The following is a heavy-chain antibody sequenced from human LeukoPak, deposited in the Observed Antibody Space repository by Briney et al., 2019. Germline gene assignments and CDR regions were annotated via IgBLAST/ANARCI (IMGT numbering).Heavy chain of an antibody. CDR3: ACTSSTSSGAFDI. V-gene: IGHV3-30*03. CDR1: GFTLSSYG. J-gene: IGHJ3*02. Sequence: GGSLRLSCAASGFTLSSYGMHWVRQAPGKGLEWVAVISYDGSNKYYADSVKGRFTISRDNSKNTLYLQMNSLRAEDTAVYYCACTSSTSSGAFDIWGQGTMVTVSS. D-gene: IGHD2-2*01. CDR2: ISYDGSNK.